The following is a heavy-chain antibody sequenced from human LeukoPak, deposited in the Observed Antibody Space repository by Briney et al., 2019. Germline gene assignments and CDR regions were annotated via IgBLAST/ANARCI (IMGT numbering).Heavy chain of an antibody. CDR3: AKATAMAGSFDD. Sequence: ASVKVSCKASGYTFTGYYMYWVRQAPGQGLEWMGWINPDSGGTNYAHKFQGRVTMTRDASISTAYMELSRLRSDDTAVYYCAKATAMAGSFDDWGQGTLVTVSS. CDR1: GYTFTGYY. CDR2: INPDSGGT. J-gene: IGHJ4*02. V-gene: IGHV1-2*02. D-gene: IGHD6-19*01.